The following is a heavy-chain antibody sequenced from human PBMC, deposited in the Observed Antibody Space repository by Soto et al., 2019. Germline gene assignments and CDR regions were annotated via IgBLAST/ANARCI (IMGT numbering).Heavy chain of an antibody. CDR1: GGTFTTDT. D-gene: IGHD7-27*01. CDR3: AREEGPSNMGTFPFYYLTV. V-gene: IGHV1-69*08. Sequence: QGQLVQSGPEVKKSGSSVKVSCKLSGGTFTTDTISWLRRAPGQGLEWMGRIIPILGTGNYAQNVQGRVTTTEDKSTNTGYMEVSILTSEDTAVYYCAREEGPSNMGTFPFYYLTVRGNATTVTVSS. J-gene: IGHJ6*03. CDR2: IIPILGTG.